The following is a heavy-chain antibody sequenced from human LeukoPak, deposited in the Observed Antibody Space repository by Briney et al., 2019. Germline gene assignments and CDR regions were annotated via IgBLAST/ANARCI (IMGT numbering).Heavy chain of an antibody. D-gene: IGHD2-15*01. CDR2: ISYDGSNK. J-gene: IGHJ4*02. Sequence: GGSLRLSCAASEFTFSGYWMNWVRQAPGKGPEWVAVISYDGSNKYYADSVKGRFTISRDNSKNTLYLQMNSLRAEDTAVYYCARDRSDVAVLDYWGQGTLVTVSS. V-gene: IGHV3-30*03. CDR1: EFTFSGYW. CDR3: ARDRSDVAVLDY.